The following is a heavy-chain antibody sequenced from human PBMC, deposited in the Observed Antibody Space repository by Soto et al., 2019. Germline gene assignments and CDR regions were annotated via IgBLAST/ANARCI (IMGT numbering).Heavy chain of an antibody. CDR1: GFTFSSYS. V-gene: IGHV3-48*01. J-gene: IGHJ5*02. CDR2: ISSSSSTT. D-gene: IGHD3-3*01. Sequence: EVQLVESGGGLVQPGGSLRLSCAASGFTFSSYSMNWVRQAPGKGLEWVSYISSSSSTTYYADSVKGRFTISRDNAKNTLYLQMNSLRAEDTAVYYCAREADFLNWFDPWGQGTLVTVAS. CDR3: AREADFLNWFDP.